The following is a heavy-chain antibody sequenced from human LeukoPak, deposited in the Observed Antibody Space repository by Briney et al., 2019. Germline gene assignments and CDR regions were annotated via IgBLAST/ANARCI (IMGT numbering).Heavy chain of an antibody. V-gene: IGHV4-30-4*01. CDR1: GGSISSGDYY. CDR2: IYYSGST. CDR3: ARLRKVGNYYDSSGSTDYGILDY. D-gene: IGHD3-22*01. J-gene: IGHJ4*02. Sequence: SETLSLTCTVSGGSISSGDYYWSWIRQPPGKGLEWIGYIYYSGSTYYNPSLKSRVTISVDTSRNQFSLKLSSVTAADTAVYYCARLRKVGNYYDSSGSTDYGILDYWGQGTLVTVSS.